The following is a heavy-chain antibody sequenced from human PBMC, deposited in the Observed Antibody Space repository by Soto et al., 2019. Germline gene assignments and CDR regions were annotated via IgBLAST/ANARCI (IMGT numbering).Heavy chain of an antibody. V-gene: IGHV1-69*01. J-gene: IGHJ6*02. CDR2: IIPIFGTA. Sequence: QVQLVQSGAEVKKPGSSVKVSCKASGGTFSSYAISWVRQAPGQGLEWMGGIIPIFGTANYAQKFQGRVTITADESTSTAYVELSSLRSEDTAVYYWGGGGGQLVRRYYYYGMDVWGQGTTVTVSS. D-gene: IGHD6-6*01. CDR1: GGTFSSYA. CDR3: GGGGGQLVRRYYYYGMDV.